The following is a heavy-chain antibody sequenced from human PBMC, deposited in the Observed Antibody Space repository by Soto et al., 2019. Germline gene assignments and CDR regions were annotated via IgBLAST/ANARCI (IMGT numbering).Heavy chain of an antibody. D-gene: IGHD6-19*01. CDR2: IWYDGGNK. CDR3: ARDGQWLPRDGLRSSYYFDY. Sequence: QVQLVESGGGVVQPGRSLRLSCEASGFNFSSYVMHWVRQAPGKGLEWVAVIWYDGGNKYYADSVKRRFTISRDNSKNTLYLQMNSLRAEDTAVYYCARDGQWLPRDGLRSSYYFDYWGRGTLVTVSP. V-gene: IGHV3-33*01. CDR1: GFNFSSYV. J-gene: IGHJ4*02.